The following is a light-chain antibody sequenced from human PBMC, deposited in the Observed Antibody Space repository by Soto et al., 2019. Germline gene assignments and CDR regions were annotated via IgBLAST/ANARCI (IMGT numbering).Light chain of an antibody. CDR3: HQYGTSPQT. Sequence: EIVLTQSPDTLSLSPGERATLSCRASQSVGNNFLAWYQQKPGQAPTLLIYDASSRASGLPDRFSGSGSETDFTLTVSRLEPEDFAVYFCHQYGTSPQTFGQGTKVEI. CDR2: DAS. V-gene: IGKV3-20*01. CDR1: QSVGNNF. J-gene: IGKJ1*01.